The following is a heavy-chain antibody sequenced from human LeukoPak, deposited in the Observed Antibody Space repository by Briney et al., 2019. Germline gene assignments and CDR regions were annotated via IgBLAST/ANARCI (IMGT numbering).Heavy chain of an antibody. Sequence: SETLSLTCTVSGGSISSYYWSWIRQPPGKGLEWIGYIYYSGSTNYNPSLKSRVTISLDTSKNQFSLKLSSVTAADTAVYYCARDPKPHYGLRDWFDPWGQGTLVTVSS. CDR3: ARDPKPHYGLRDWFDP. J-gene: IGHJ5*02. CDR2: IYYSGST. CDR1: GGSISSYY. V-gene: IGHV4-59*01. D-gene: IGHD4-17*01.